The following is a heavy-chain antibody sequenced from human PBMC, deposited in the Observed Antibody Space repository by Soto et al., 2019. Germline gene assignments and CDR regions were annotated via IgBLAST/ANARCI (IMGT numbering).Heavy chain of an antibody. CDR3: ARDEAPPVYYYESSGFTGFDP. Sequence: EVQLVESGGGLVKPGGSLRLSCAASGFTFSSYSMNWVRQAPGKGLEWVSSISSSSNYIYHADSVKGRFTISRDNAKNSLYLQMNSLRAEDTAVYYCARDEAPPVYYYESSGFTGFDPWGQGTLVTVSS. CDR1: GFTFSSYS. V-gene: IGHV3-21*01. D-gene: IGHD3-22*01. CDR2: ISSSSNYI. J-gene: IGHJ5*02.